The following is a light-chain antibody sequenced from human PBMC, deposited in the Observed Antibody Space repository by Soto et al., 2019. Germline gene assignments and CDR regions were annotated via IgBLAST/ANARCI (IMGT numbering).Light chain of an antibody. CDR1: QSVSSK. V-gene: IGKV3D-15*01. Sequence: EIVMTQSPAALSVSPGERATLSCRASQSVSSKLVWYQQKPGQAPRLLIYGASTRATGIPARFSGSGSGTEFTLTISSLQSEDFAVYYCQQYNNWPPITFGQGTRLEIK. J-gene: IGKJ5*01. CDR2: GAS. CDR3: QQYNNWPPIT.